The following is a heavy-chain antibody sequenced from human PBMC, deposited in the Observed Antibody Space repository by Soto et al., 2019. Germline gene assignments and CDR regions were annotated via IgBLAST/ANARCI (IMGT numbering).Heavy chain of an antibody. V-gene: IGHV6-1*01. CDR3: ARDRGYCNNGVCYGRTKYYFDY. CDR2: TYYRSKWYN. Sequence: PSQTLSLTCAISGDSVSSNSAAWNWIRQSPSRGLEWLGRTYYRSKWYNDYAVSVKSRITINPDTSKNQFSLQLNSVTPEDTAVYYCARDRGYCNNGVCYGRTKYYFDYWGQGTLVTVSS. D-gene: IGHD2-8*01. J-gene: IGHJ4*02. CDR1: GDSVSSNSAA.